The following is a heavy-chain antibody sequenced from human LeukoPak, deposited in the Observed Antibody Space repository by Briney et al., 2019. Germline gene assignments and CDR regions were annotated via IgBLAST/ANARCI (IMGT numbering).Heavy chain of an antibody. D-gene: IGHD2-2*01. CDR1: GFTFDDYA. CDR3: AKDISSYYYYGMDV. Sequence: PGRSLRLSCAASGFTFDDYAMHWVRQAPGKGLEWVSGISWNSGSIGYADSVKGRFAFSRDNAKNSLYLQMSSLRAEDTALYYCAKDISSYYYYGMDVWGQGTTVTVSS. J-gene: IGHJ6*02. CDR2: ISWNSGSI. V-gene: IGHV3-9*01.